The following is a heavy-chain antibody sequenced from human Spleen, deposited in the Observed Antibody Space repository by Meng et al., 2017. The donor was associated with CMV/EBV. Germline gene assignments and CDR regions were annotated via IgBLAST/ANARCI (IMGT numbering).Heavy chain of an antibody. Sequence: GESLKISCKGSGYSFTSYWIGWVRQMPGKGLEWMGIIYPGDSDTRYSPSFQGQVTISADKSISTAFLQWSSLRVSDTAMYYCARQEYSSSGDPYYYYGMDVWGQGTTVTVSS. V-gene: IGHV5-51*01. CDR2: IYPGDSDT. J-gene: IGHJ6*02. D-gene: IGHD6-6*01. CDR1: GYSFTSYW. CDR3: ARQEYSSSGDPYYYYGMDV.